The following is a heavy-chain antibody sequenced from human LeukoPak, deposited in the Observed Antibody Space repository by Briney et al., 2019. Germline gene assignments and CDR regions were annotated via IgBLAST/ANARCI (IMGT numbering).Heavy chain of an antibody. V-gene: IGHV3-21*01. CDR2: ISSSSSYI. CDR1: GFTFSSYS. J-gene: IGHJ4*02. Sequence: GGSLGLSCAASGFTFSSYSMNWVRQAPGKGLEWVSSISSSSSYIYYADSVKGRFTISRDNAKNSLYLQMNSLRAEDTAVYYCARDGGLQYHIDYWGQGTLVTVSS. CDR3: ARDGGLQYHIDY. D-gene: IGHD5-24*01.